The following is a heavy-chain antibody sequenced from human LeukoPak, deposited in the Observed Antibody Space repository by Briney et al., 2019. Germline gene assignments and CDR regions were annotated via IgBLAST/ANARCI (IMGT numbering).Heavy chain of an antibody. J-gene: IGHJ3*02. CDR1: GGPISSYY. CDR2: IYYSGST. CDR3: AREDGIAAAGTGLPFDI. Sequence: SETLSLTCTVSGGPISSYYWSWIRQPPGKGLEWIGYIYYSGSTNYNPSLKSRVTISVDTSKNQFSLKLSSVTAADTAVYYCAREDGIAAAGTGLPFDIWGQGTMVTVSS. V-gene: IGHV4-59*01. D-gene: IGHD6-13*01.